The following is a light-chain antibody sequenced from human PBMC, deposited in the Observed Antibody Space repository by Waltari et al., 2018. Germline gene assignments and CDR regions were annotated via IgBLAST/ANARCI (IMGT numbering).Light chain of an antibody. CDR3: QQYNSFPLT. CDR1: QGITRW. CDR2: ATS. Sequence: DIQVTQSPSSXSASVGDRVTITCRASQGITRWLAWYQQKPEEAPKSLIYATSSLQSXVPSRFSGSGSGTDFTLTINNLQPEDFATYYCQQYNSFPLTFGGGTKVEIK. J-gene: IGKJ4*01. V-gene: IGKV1D-16*01.